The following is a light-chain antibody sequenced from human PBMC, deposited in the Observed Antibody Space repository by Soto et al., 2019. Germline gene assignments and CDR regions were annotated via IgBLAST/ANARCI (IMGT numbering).Light chain of an antibody. CDR2: DAS. CDR3: QQYNSYSKM. CDR1: QSISSW. Sequence: DIQMTQSPSTLCASVGDRVTITCRASQSISSWLAWYQQKPGKAPKLLIYDASSLESGVPSRFSGSGPGTEFTLTISSLQPDDFATYYCQQYNSYSKMFGQGTKVDI. J-gene: IGKJ1*01. V-gene: IGKV1-5*01.